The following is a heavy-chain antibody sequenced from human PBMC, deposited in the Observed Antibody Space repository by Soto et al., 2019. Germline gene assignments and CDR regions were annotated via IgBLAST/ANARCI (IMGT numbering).Heavy chain of an antibody. CDR2: ISYDGSNK. V-gene: IGHV3-30-3*01. CDR3: ARGRRRGYDSTNSFDY. CDR1: GFTFSSYA. Sequence: GGSLRLSCAASGFTFSSYAMHWVRQAPGKGLEWVAVISYDGSNKYYADSVKGRFTISRDNSKNTLYLQMNSLRAEDTAVYYCARGRRRGYDSTNSFDYWGQGTQVTVSS. J-gene: IGHJ4*02. D-gene: IGHD5-12*01.